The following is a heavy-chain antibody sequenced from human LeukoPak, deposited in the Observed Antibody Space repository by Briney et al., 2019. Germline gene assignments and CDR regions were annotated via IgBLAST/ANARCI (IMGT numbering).Heavy chain of an antibody. CDR2: IYPGDSDT. V-gene: IGHV5-51*01. CDR3: ARLYYYDSSGYYPFDY. J-gene: IGHJ4*02. CDR1: GYSFTSYW. Sequence: GESLKISCKGSGYSFTSYWIGWVRQMPGKGLEWMGIIYPGDSDTKYSPSFQGQVTISADKSISTAYLQWSSLKASDTAMYYCARLYYYDSSGYYPFDYWGQGTLVTVSS. D-gene: IGHD3-22*01.